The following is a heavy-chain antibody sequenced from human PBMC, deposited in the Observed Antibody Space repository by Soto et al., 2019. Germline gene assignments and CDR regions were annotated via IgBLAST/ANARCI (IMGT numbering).Heavy chain of an antibody. V-gene: IGHV3-30-3*01. Sequence: GGSLRLSCAASGFTFSSYAMHWVRQAPGKGLEWVAVISYDVSNKYYADSVKGRFTISRDNSKNTLYLQMNSLRAEDTAVYYCARDQDIVVVPAANLYDYWGQGTLVTVSS. CDR3: ARDQDIVVVPAANLYDY. D-gene: IGHD2-2*01. CDR2: ISYDVSNK. J-gene: IGHJ4*02. CDR1: GFTFSSYA.